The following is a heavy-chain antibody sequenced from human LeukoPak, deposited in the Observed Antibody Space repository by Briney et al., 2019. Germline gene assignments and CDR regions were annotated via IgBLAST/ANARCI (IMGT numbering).Heavy chain of an antibody. D-gene: IGHD6-19*01. J-gene: IGHJ6*03. V-gene: IGHV3-53*01. Sequence: GGSLRLSCAASGFTVSSNYMSWVRQAPGKGLEWVSVIYSGGSTYYADSVKGRFTIFRDNSKNTLYLQMNSLGAEDTAVYYRARASGWSAYYYMDVWGKGTTVTVSS. CDR1: GFTVSSNY. CDR3: ARASGWSAYYYMDV. CDR2: IYSGGST.